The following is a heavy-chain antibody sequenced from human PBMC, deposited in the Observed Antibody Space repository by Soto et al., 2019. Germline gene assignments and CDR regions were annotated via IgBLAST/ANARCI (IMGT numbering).Heavy chain of an antibody. CDR1: GGSISSSNC. J-gene: IGHJ6*02. CDR2: IYHSGST. CDR3: ARVEGRFYYGMDV. Sequence: SETLSLTCAVSGGSISSSNCWSWVRQPPGKGLEWIGEIYHSGSTNYNPSLKSRVTISLDKSKNQFSLKLSSVTAADTAVYYCARVEGRFYYGMDVWGQGTTVTVSS. V-gene: IGHV4-4*02.